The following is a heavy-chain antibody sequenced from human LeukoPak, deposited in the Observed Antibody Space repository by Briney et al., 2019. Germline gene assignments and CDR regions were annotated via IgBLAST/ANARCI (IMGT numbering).Heavy chain of an antibody. CDR3: ARSEGITMNWFDP. CDR1: GFTEFTFSAYS. CDR2: ISSSSGFI. J-gene: IGHJ5*02. D-gene: IGHD1-14*01. V-gene: IGHV3-21*01. Sequence: PGGSLRLSGVASGFTEFTFSAYSMNWVRQAPGKGLEWVSSISSSSGFIYYAVSVKGRFTISRDNAKNSLYLQMNSLRAEDTAVYYCARSEGITMNWFDPWGQGTLVTVSS.